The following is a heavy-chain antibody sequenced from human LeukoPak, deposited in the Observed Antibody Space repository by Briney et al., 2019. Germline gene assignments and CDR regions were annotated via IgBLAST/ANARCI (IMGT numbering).Heavy chain of an antibody. J-gene: IGHJ4*02. CDR2: INPNSGGT. Sequence: ASVKVSCKASGYTFTGYYMHWVRQAPGQGLEWMGWINPNSGGTNYAQKFQGRVTMTRDTSISTGYMELSRLRSDDTAVYYCATLVIAVAGGFGDYWGQGTPVTVSP. D-gene: IGHD6-19*01. CDR1: GYTFTGYY. V-gene: IGHV1-2*02. CDR3: ATLVIAVAGGFGDY.